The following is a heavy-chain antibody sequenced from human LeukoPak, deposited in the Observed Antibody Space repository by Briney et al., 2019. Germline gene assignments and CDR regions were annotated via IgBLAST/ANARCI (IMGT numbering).Heavy chain of an antibody. J-gene: IGHJ4*02. V-gene: IGHV4-59*01. CDR3: ARDPYSSGWYDY. Sequence: SETLSLTCTVFGGSISNYYWSWIRQPPGKGLEWIGYIHYSGSTNYNPSLKSRVTISVDTSKNQFSLKLSSVTAADTAVYYCARDPYSSGWYDYWGQGTLVTVSS. CDR1: GGSISNYY. CDR2: IHYSGST. D-gene: IGHD6-19*01.